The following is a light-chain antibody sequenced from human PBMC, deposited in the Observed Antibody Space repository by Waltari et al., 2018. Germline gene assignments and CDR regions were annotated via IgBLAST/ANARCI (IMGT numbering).Light chain of an antibody. J-gene: IGLJ1*01. Sequence: QSALTQPASVSGSPGQSITISCTGTSSDVGGYNYVSCYQQHPGKAPKLMIYDVSKRPSGVSTRFSGSTSRNTASLTISGLQAEDEADYYCSSYTSSSTFVFGTGTKVTVL. CDR1: SSDVGGYNY. CDR2: DVS. CDR3: SSYTSSSTFV. V-gene: IGLV2-14*01.